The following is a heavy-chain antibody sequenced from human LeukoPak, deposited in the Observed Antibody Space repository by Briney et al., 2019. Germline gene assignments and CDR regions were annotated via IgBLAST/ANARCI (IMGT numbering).Heavy chain of an antibody. V-gene: IGHV3-7*01. D-gene: IGHD4-11*01. CDR1: GFTFSTYW. CDR3: ARVGRDSKYGYFDF. Sequence: PGGSLSLSCAASGFTFSTYWMSWARQAPGKGLEWVAKIKQDESEKYYMDSVKGRFTISRDNAKNSLSLQMSSLRADGTAVYYCARVGRDSKYGYFDFWGQGTLVTVSS. CDR2: IKQDESEK. J-gene: IGHJ4*02.